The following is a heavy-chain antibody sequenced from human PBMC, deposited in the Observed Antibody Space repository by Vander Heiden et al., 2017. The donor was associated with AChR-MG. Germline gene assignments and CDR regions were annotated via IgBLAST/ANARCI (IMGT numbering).Heavy chain of an antibody. CDR1: GGSIRSGGYY. V-gene: IGHV4-31*03. CDR3: ARDIGGYSGYDSGYYYYYYMDV. D-gene: IGHD5-12*01. CDR2: IYDSGST. Sequence: QVQLQESGPGLVKPSQTLSLTCTVSGGSIRSGGYYWSWIRQHPGKGLEWIGYIYDSGSTYYNPSLKSRVTISVDTSKNQCSLKLSSVTAADTAVYYCARDIGGYSGYDSGYYYYYYMDVWGKGTTVTVSS. J-gene: IGHJ6*03.